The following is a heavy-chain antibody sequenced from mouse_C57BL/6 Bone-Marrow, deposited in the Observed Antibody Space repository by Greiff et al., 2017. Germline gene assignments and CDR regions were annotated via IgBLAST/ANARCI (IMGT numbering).Heavy chain of an antibody. CDR2: ISSGGSYT. D-gene: IGHD1-1*01. CDR3: ARRGRRGYFDV. V-gene: IGHV5-6*01. J-gene: IGHJ1*03. Sequence: EVQGVESGGDLVKPGGSLKLSCAASGFTFSSYGMSWVRQTPDKRLEWVATISSGGSYTYYPDSGKGRFTISRDNAKNTLYLQMSSLKSEDTAMYYCARRGRRGYFDVWGTGTTVTVSS. CDR1: GFTFSSYG.